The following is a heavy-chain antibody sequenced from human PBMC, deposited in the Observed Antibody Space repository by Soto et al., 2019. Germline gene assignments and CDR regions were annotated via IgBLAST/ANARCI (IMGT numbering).Heavy chain of an antibody. CDR1: GYTFTGNY. J-gene: IGHJ4*02. Sequence: QVQLVQSGAEVKKPGASVKVSCKASGYTFTGNYIHWMRQAPGQGPEWMGWLNPRSGGTDYAQKFEGRVTITRDTSISTAYMDLSRLTSDDTAMYYCVRGGGVDVVTATRVVFDYRGQGTLLTVSS. CDR3: VRGGGVDVVTATRVVFDY. CDR2: LNPRSGGT. D-gene: IGHD2-21*02. V-gene: IGHV1-2*02.